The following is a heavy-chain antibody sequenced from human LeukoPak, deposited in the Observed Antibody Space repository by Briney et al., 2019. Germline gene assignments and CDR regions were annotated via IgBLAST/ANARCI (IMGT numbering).Heavy chain of an antibody. CDR1: GGSFSGFY. CDR3: AKSQSYYDSSGPLWGIY. D-gene: IGHD3-22*01. V-gene: IGHV4-34*01. J-gene: IGHJ4*02. Sequence: PSETLSLTCAVYGGSFSGFYWTWIRQPPGRGLEWIGEINRSGSTSYNPSLKSRVTMSVDTSKNQFSLRLNSVTAADTAVYYCAKSQSYYDSSGPLWGIYWGQGTLVTVSS. CDR2: INRSGST.